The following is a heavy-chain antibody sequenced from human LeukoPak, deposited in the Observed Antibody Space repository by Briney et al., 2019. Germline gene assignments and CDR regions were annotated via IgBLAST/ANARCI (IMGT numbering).Heavy chain of an antibody. CDR3: ARGSNTHFDY. CDR2: IGTAGDT. V-gene: IGHV3-13*04. J-gene: IGHJ4*02. D-gene: IGHD2-8*01. Sequence: PGGSLRLSCAASGFXFSNYDIHWVRQATGKGQEWVSAIGTAGDTYYPGSVRGRFTMSRENAKNSLYLQMNSLAAGDTAVYYCARGSNTHFDYWGQGILVTVSS. CDR1: GFXFSNYD.